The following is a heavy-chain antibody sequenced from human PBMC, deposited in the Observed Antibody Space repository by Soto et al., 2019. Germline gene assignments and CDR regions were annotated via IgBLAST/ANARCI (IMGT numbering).Heavy chain of an antibody. CDR1: GVSFSSFG. CDR2: NSYDGSNK. V-gene: IGHV3-30*18. D-gene: IGHD3-16*02. CDR3: AKALGELSPESYDY. J-gene: IGHJ4*02. Sequence: PGGSLRLSCAASGVSFSSFGMHWVRQAPGKGLEWVAFNSYDGSNKYYADSVKGRFTIPRDSSEKTLYLQMNSLRPEDTAVYYCAKALGELSPESYDYWGQGTLVTVSS.